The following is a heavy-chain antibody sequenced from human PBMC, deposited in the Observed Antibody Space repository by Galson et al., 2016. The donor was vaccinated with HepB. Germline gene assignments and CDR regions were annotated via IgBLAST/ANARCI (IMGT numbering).Heavy chain of an antibody. J-gene: IGHJ4*02. CDR2: ISGYTVDT. V-gene: IGHV1-18*04. CDR1: AFTFTSYG. D-gene: IGHD3-16*01. Sequence: SVKVSCKGIAFTFTSYGITWVRQAPGQGPEWMGWISGYTVDTQYARKLQGRITLTTDTPTSTVYLELRSLRSDDTAVYYCVRDFPDGNPIWGGDYWGQGTLVIVSS. CDR3: VRDFPDGNPIWGGDY.